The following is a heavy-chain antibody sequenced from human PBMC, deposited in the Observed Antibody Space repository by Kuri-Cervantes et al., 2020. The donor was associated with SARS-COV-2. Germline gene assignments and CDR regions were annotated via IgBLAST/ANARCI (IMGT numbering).Heavy chain of an antibody. D-gene: IGHD3-10*01. CDR3: AIIESSSDYYYYYGMDV. Sequence: GESLKISCAASGFTFRRYAMHWVRQAPGKGLEWVSSISSSSSYIDYADSVKGRFTISRDNAKNSLYLQMNSLRAEDTAVYYCAIIESSSDYYYYYGMDVWGQGTTVTVSS. CDR1: GFTFRRYA. V-gene: IGHV3-21*01. J-gene: IGHJ6*02. CDR2: ISSSSSYI.